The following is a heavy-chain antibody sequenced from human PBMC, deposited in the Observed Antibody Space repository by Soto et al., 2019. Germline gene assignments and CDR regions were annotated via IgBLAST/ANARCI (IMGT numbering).Heavy chain of an antibody. D-gene: IGHD4-17*01. V-gene: IGHV1-18*01. J-gene: IGHJ4*02. CDR2: TTAFSGNA. CDR3: ARLMTMVTTNYFDY. CDR1: GYIFTSYG. Sequence: QVELVQTGSEVKKPGASVKVSCKASGYIFTSYGISWLRQAPGQGLGWRGGTTAFSGNAIYAQRFQGRVTMTTDTATSTAYMELRSLRSDDTAVYYCARLMTMVTTNYFDYWGQGTLVSVSS.